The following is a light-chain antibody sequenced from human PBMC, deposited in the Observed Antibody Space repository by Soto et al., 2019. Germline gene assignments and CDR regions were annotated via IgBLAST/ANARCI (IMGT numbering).Light chain of an antibody. CDR1: SSDVGGFEY. V-gene: IGLV2-14*01. J-gene: IGLJ1*01. Sequence: ALSQPASVSGSPGQSITISCTGTSSDVGGFEYVSWYQHQPGKAPKLIIYDVTKRPSGVSNRFSGSKSGNTASLTISGIQAEDEGDYYCGSITRSSTSVFGTGTKVTVL. CDR3: GSITRSSTSV. CDR2: DVT.